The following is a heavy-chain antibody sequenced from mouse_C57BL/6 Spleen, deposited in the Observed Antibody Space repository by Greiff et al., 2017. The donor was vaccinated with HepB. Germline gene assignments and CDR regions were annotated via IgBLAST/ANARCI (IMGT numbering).Heavy chain of an antibody. CDR3: ARPLYYSNLGFAY. V-gene: IGHV1-61*01. J-gene: IGHJ3*01. Sequence: VQLQQPGAELVRPGSSVKLSCKASGYTFTSYWMDWVKQRPGQGLEWIGNIYPSDSETHYNQKFKDKATLTVDKSSSTAYMQLSSLTSEDSAVYYCARPLYYSNLGFAYWGQGTLVTVSA. D-gene: IGHD2-5*01. CDR2: IYPSDSET. CDR1: GYTFTSYW.